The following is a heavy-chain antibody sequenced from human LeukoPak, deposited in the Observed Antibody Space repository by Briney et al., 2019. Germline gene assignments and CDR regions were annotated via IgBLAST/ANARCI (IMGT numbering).Heavy chain of an antibody. CDR3: ARGREHSYGQFYWYFDL. J-gene: IGHJ2*01. V-gene: IGHV4-34*01. CDR2: MNHSGST. CDR1: GGSFSGYY. Sequence: SETQSLTRAVSGGSFSGYYWSWIRQPPGRGLEWIGEMNHSGSTNYNPSLKSRVTISVDTSKNHFSLKLSSGTAADTAVYYCARGREHSYGQFYWYFDLWGRGTLVTVSS. D-gene: IGHD5-18*01.